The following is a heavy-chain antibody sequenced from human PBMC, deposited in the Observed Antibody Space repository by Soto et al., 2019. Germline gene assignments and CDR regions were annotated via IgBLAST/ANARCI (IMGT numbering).Heavy chain of an antibody. CDR3: ASFGFPSTIFVGGG. Sequence: QVQLVESGGGVVQPGRSLRLSCAASGFTFSSYAMHWVRQAPGKGLEWVAVISYDGSNKYYADSVKGRFTISRDNSKNTLYLQMNSLRDEDTAVYYCASFGFPSTIFVGGGWGQGTLVTVSS. J-gene: IGHJ4*02. CDR2: ISYDGSNK. D-gene: IGHD3-9*01. V-gene: IGHV3-30-3*01. CDR1: GFTFSSYA.